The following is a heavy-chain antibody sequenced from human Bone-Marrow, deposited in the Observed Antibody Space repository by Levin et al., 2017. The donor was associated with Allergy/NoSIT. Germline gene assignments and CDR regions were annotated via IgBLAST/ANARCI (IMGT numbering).Heavy chain of an antibody. D-gene: IGHD4-23*01. CDR3: ASGGDSPST. CDR1: GFTVSNNY. Sequence: HPGGSLRLSCAVSGFTVSNNYISWVRQAPGKGLEWVSVIYSDGSTYYTDSAKGRFTISRDNSKNTVYLQMNSLTTEDTAVYYCASGGDSPSTWGQGTLVTVSS. J-gene: IGHJ5*02. CDR2: IYSDGST. V-gene: IGHV3-66*01.